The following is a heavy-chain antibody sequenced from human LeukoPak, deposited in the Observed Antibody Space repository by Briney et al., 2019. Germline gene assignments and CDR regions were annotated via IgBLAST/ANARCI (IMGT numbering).Heavy chain of an antibody. CDR1: GYSISSGYY. D-gene: IGHD6-19*01. CDR3: ARVCSSGSFKWFDP. J-gene: IGHJ5*02. CDR2: VYHSGST. Sequence: SETLSLTCTVSGYSISSGYYWGWIRQPPGKGLEWIGSVYHSGSTYSNPSLKSRVTMSVDTSKNQFALKLSSVTAADTAVYYCARVCSSGSFKWFDPWGQGTLVTVSS. V-gene: IGHV4-38-2*02.